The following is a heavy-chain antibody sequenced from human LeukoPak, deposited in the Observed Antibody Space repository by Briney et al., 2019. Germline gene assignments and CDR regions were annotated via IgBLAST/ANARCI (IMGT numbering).Heavy chain of an antibody. CDR1: GYTLTVYY. J-gene: IGHJ4*02. CDR2: INPNSGDT. Sequence: ASVMVSCKASGYTLTVYYIHWVRQAPGQGLEWMGWINPNSGDTNYAQKFQGRVTVTRDTSISTAFMELNRLTSDDTAVYYCAREGAGGSWAGYWGQGTLVTVSS. D-gene: IGHD1-26*01. CDR3: AREGAGGSWAGY. V-gene: IGHV1-2*02.